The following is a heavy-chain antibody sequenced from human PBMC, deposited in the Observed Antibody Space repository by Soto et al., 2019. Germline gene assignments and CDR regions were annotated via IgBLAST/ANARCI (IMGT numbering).Heavy chain of an antibody. J-gene: IGHJ4*02. CDR3: AKGFLGSCRGVLRYPFDC. Sequence: ELQLLESGGGLVQPGGSLRLSCAASGFTFSSYAMNFVRRTPEKGLEWVSSIIGTGVDKYYANSVRGRFTISRDNSKNTLYLQMNSLRIEDTAVYYCAKGFLGSCRGVLRYPFDCWGQGTPVTVSS. V-gene: IGHV3-23*01. D-gene: IGHD2-15*01. CDR2: IIGTGVDK. CDR1: GFTFSSYA.